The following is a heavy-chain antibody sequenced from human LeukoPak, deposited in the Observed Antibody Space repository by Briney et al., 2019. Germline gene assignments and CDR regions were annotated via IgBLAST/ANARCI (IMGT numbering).Heavy chain of an antibody. CDR1: GYTFTSYA. Sequence: SVKVSCKASGYTFTSYAISWVRQAPGQGLEWMGGIIPIFGTANYAQKFQGRVTITTDESTSTAYMELSSLRSEDTAVYYCARDRDRITIFGVVTHDAFDIWGQGTMVTVSS. J-gene: IGHJ3*02. CDR2: IIPIFGTA. D-gene: IGHD3-3*01. V-gene: IGHV1-69*05. CDR3: ARDRDRITIFGVVTHDAFDI.